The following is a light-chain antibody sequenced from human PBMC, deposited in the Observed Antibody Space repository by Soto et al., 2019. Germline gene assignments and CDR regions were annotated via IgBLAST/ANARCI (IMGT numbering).Light chain of an antibody. CDR2: KDN. V-gene: IGLV3-1*01. J-gene: IGLJ2*01. CDR1: KLGDKY. Sequence: SYELTQPPSVSVSPGQTATITCSGDKLGDKYVCWYQQKPGQSPVLVIYKDNKRPSGIPERFSGSNSGNTATLTISGTQAMDEADYYCQAWDSSTVVFGGGTKVTVL. CDR3: QAWDSSTVV.